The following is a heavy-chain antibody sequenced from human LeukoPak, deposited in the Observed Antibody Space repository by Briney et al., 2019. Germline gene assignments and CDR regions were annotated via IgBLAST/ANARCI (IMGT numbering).Heavy chain of an antibody. CDR3: AKDHWFEL. V-gene: IGHV3-23*01. CDR1: GFTFSSYA. Sequence: GGSLRLSCAASGFTFSSYAMSWVRQAPGKGLEWISTIKGSDGSTYFADSVKGRYTISRDNSKNTLYLQMNSLRVEDTAVYYCAKDHWFELWGQGALVTVSS. CDR2: IKGSDGST. J-gene: IGHJ5*02.